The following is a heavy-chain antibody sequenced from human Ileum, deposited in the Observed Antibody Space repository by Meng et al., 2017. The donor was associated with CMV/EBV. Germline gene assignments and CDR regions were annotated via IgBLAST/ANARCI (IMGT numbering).Heavy chain of an antibody. V-gene: IGHV1-69*02. Sequence: SVKVSCKASGGTFSSYTISWVRQAPEQGLEWMGRIIPILGIANYAQKFQGRVTITADKSTSTAYMELSSLRSEDTAVYYCASAWSSGSYYPSWGQGTLVTVSS. J-gene: IGHJ5*02. CDR1: GGTFSSYT. CDR3: ASAWSSGSYYPS. CDR2: IIPILGIA. D-gene: IGHD1-26*01.